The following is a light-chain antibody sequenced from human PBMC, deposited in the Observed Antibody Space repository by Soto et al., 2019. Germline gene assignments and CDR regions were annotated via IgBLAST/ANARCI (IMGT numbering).Light chain of an antibody. CDR3: QQRSSAIT. CDR1: QSVSSN. J-gene: IGKJ5*01. V-gene: IGKV3-15*01. CDR2: GAS. Sequence: EIVMTQSPATLSVSPGERATLSCRASQSVSSNLAWYQQKPGQAPRLLIYGASTRATGIPARLSGSGSGTDFTLTIRSLEPEDFAVYYCQQRSSAITFGQGTRLEIK.